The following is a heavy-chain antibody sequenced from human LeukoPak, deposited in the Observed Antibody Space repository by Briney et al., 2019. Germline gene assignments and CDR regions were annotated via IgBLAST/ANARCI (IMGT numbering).Heavy chain of an antibody. J-gene: IGHJ6*04. CDR1: GFTFSSYS. D-gene: IGHD2-15*01. CDR2: ISSSSSYI. V-gene: IGHV3-21*01. CDR3: ARVGVVVVAATRYHYYGMDV. Sequence: PGGSLRLSCAASGFTFSSYSMNWVRQAPGKGLEWVSSISSSSSYIYYADSVKGRFTISRDNAKNSLYLQMNSLRAEDTAVYYCARVGVVVVAATRYHYYGMDVWGKGTTVTVSS.